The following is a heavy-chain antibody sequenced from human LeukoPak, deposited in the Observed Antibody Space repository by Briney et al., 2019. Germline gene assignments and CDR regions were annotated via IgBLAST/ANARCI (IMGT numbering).Heavy chain of an antibody. CDR1: GFTFSSNV. Sequence: GGSLRLSCAASGFTFSSNVMSWVRQAPGKGLEWVSAISGSGGNTFYADSVKGRFTISRDNSKNTLCLQMNSLRAEDTAVYYCAKSPVISNYYFDYWGQGTLVTVSS. D-gene: IGHD2/OR15-2a*01. CDR3: AKSPVISNYYFDY. J-gene: IGHJ4*02. V-gene: IGHV3-23*01. CDR2: ISGSGGNT.